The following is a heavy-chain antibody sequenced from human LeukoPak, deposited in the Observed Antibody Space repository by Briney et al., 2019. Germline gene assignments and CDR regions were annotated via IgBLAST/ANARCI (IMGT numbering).Heavy chain of an antibody. D-gene: IGHD3-10*01. CDR3: ATSRGSGSPEDY. CDR1: GFTFSSHW. CDR2: ISSSSSYI. J-gene: IGHJ4*02. V-gene: IGHV3-21*01. Sequence: GGSLRLSCAASGFTFSSHWMTWVRQAPGKGLEWVSSISSSSSYIYYADSVKGRFTISRDNAKNSLYLQMNSLRAEDTAVYYCATSRGSGSPEDYWGQGTLVTVSS.